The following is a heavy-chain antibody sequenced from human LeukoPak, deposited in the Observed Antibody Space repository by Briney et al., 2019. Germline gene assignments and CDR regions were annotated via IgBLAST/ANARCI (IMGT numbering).Heavy chain of an antibody. CDR2: IRYDGNNK. CDR1: RFTFSSYA. V-gene: IGHV3-30*02. Sequence: GGSLRLSCAASRFTFSSYAMHWVRQAPGKGLEWVAYIRYDGNNKKYADSVQGRFTVSRDNSKDTLYLQMNSLGAEDTAVYYCAKGDDYGANTRLPKYNWFDPWGQGTLVTVSS. J-gene: IGHJ5*02. CDR3: AKGDDYGANTRLPKYNWFDP. D-gene: IGHD4-23*01.